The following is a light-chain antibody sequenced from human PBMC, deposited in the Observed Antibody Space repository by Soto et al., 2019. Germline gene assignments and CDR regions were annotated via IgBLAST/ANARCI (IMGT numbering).Light chain of an antibody. J-gene: IGKJ5*01. V-gene: IGKV1-39*01. CDR3: QQPYGTLSIT. CDR2: AAS. Sequence: DIQMTQSPSSLSASVGDRVTITCRASESIARQLNWYQQKPGKAPKLLIYAASSLQNGVPSRFRGGGAGTDFSITINTLQPDDFAAYYYQQPYGTLSITFGQGTRLQIK. CDR1: ESIARQ.